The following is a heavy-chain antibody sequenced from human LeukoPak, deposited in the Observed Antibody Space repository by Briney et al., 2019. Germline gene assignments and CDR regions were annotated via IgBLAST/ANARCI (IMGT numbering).Heavy chain of an antibody. CDR2: ISPGGGTT. CDR1: GFAFGSEA. D-gene: IGHD3-10*01. V-gene: IGHV3-23*01. CDR3: ARNTITGYYYGMDV. J-gene: IGHJ6*02. Sequence: GGSLRLSCAVSGFAFGSEAMSWVRQSPARGLEWVASISPGGGTTYYADSVKGRFTISRDNAKNSLYLQMNSLRAEDTAVFYCARNTITGYYYGMDVWGQGTTVTVSS.